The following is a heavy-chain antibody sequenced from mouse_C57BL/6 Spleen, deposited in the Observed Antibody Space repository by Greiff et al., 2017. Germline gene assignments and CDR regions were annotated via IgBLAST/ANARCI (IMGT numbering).Heavy chain of an antibody. J-gene: IGHJ4*01. V-gene: IGHV4-1*01. CDR2: INPDSSTI. CDR3: ARLGDYDCYAMDY. D-gene: IGHD2-4*01. Sequence: EVQLLESGGGLVQPGGSLKLSCAASGIAFSRYWMSWVRRAPGKGLEWIGEINPDSSTINYAPSLKDKFIISRDNAKNTLYLQMSKVRSEDTALYYCARLGDYDCYAMDYWGQGTSVTVSS. CDR1: GIAFSRYW.